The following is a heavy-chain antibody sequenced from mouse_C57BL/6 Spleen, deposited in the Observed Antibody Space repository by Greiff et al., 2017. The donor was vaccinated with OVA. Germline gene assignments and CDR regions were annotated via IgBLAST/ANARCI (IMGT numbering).Heavy chain of an antibody. CDR3: ARVYYGSSPYYFDY. Sequence: EVQVVESGPELVKPGASVKIPCKASGYTFTDYNMDWVKQSHGKSLEWIGDINPNNGGTIYNQKFKGKATLTVDKSSSTAYMELRSLTSEDTAVYYCARVYYGSSPYYFDYWGQGTTLTVSS. V-gene: IGHV1-18*01. D-gene: IGHD1-1*01. J-gene: IGHJ2*01. CDR2: INPNNGGT. CDR1: GYTFTDYN.